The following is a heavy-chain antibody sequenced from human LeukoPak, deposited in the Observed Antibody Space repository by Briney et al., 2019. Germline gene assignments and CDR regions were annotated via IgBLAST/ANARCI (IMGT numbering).Heavy chain of an antibody. CDR1: GGSISGYC. D-gene: IGHD3-22*01. Sequence: SETLSLTCTVSGGSISGYCWTWIRQAAGKGLEWIGRVYFTGPPNYNPYLRSRVTMSVDTSKNQFSLMLSSVTAADSAVYYCARGDYYDSAYYALDYWGQGILVTVSS. J-gene: IGHJ4*02. V-gene: IGHV4-4*07. CDR3: ARGDYYDSAYYALDY. CDR2: VYFTGPP.